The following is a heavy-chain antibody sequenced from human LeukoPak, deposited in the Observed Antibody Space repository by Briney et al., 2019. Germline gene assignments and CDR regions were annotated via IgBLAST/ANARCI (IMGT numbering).Heavy chain of an antibody. CDR2: ISGSGGST. D-gene: IGHD5-12*01. Sequence: RAGGSLRLSCAASGFTFSSYGMSWVRQAPGKGLEWVSAISGSGGSTYYADSVKGRFTISRDNSKNSLYLQMNSLRTEDTALYYCAKDRAKGYDFPSELDYWGQGTLVTVSS. J-gene: IGHJ4*02. V-gene: IGHV3-23*01. CDR3: AKDRAKGYDFPSELDY. CDR1: GFTFSSYG.